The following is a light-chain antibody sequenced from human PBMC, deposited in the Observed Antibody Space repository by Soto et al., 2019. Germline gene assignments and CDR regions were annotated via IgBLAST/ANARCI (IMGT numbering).Light chain of an antibody. Sequence: EIVLTQSPGTLSLSPGDRATLSCRASQTVRANYLAWYQQKPGQAPRLVIHGASNRATDIPDRVSGSGSGTDFTLTINRLEPEDFAVHYCQQYGDSPVTFGQVHKVDI. CDR3: QQYGDSPVT. CDR2: GAS. J-gene: IGKJ1*01. V-gene: IGKV3-20*01. CDR1: QTVRANY.